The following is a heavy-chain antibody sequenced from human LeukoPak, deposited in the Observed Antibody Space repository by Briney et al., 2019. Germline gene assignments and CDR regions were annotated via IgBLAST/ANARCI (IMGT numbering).Heavy chain of an antibody. D-gene: IGHD4-23*01. Sequence: SETLSLTCAVSGGSISSGGYSWSWIRQPPGKGLEWIGYIYHSGSTYYNPSLKSRVTISVDRSKNQFSLKLSSVTAADTAVYYCARAYGGNYFDYWGQGTLVTVSS. CDR1: GGSISSGGYS. J-gene: IGHJ4*02. CDR2: IYHSGST. CDR3: ARAYGGNYFDY. V-gene: IGHV4-30-2*01.